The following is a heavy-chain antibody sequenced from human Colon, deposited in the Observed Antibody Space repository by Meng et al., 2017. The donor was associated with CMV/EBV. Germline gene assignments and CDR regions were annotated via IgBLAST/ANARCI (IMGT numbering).Heavy chain of an antibody. V-gene: IGHV1-18*01. CDR1: GYSFTSYS. Sequence: QIGLVPSGAEVKRPRASVKVSCKASGYSFTSYSISWVRQAPGQGLEWMGRIDTYNGNTNYAQNLQDRVTMTTDTSTSTAYMELRSLKSDDTADYYCARDGHVNGAILGLAAFDYWGQGTLVTVSS. D-gene: IGHD3-3*01. CDR2: IDTYNGNT. CDR3: ARDGHVNGAILGLAAFDY. J-gene: IGHJ4*02.